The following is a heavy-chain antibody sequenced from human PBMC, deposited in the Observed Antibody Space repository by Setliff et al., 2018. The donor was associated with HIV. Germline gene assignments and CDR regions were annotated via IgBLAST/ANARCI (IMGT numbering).Heavy chain of an antibody. V-gene: IGHV7-4-1*02. CDR2: INAQTGSP. CDR3: ARALYGEYGGDLNWLDP. CDR1: GYSFINYA. D-gene: IGHD4-17*01. J-gene: IGHJ5*02. Sequence: ASVKVSCKASGYSFINYAMNWVRQAPGQGLEWMGWINAQTGSPTYAQAFTGRFVFSVDTSVTTAYLQISGLKADDTAVYYCARALYGEYGGDLNWLDPWGQGTLVTVSS.